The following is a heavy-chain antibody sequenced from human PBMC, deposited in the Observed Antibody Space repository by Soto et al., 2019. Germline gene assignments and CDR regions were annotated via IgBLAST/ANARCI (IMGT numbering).Heavy chain of an antibody. J-gene: IGHJ4*02. D-gene: IGHD3-3*01. CDR1: GFTFSSYA. CDR3: AKLILLESDRSDY. CDR2: ISGSGGST. V-gene: IGHV3-23*01. Sequence: EVQLLESGGGLVQPGGSLRLSCAASGFTFSSYAMSWVRQAPGKGLEWVSAISGSGGSTYYADSVKGRFTISRDNSKNTLYLQMNSLRGEGTAVYYCAKLILLESDRSDYWGQGTLVTVSS.